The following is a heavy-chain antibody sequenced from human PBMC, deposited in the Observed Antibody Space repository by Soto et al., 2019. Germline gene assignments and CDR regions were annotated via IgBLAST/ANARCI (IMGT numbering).Heavy chain of an antibody. V-gene: IGHV1-69*13. CDR3: ARDVYDSSGYYYVLPTVGAFDI. D-gene: IGHD3-22*01. CDR2: IIPIFGTA. J-gene: IGHJ3*02. Sequence: SVKVSCKASGGTFSSYAISWVRQAPGQGLEWMGGIIPIFGTANYAQKFQGRVTITADESTSTAYMELSSLRSEDTAVYYCARDVYDSSGYYYVLPTVGAFDIWGQGTMVTVSS. CDR1: GGTFSSYA.